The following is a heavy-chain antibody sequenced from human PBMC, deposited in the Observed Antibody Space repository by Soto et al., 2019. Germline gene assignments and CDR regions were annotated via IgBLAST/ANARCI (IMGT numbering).Heavy chain of an antibody. J-gene: IGHJ4*02. CDR3: DSLLHLGKLSSFYFAS. D-gene: IGHD3-16*02. V-gene: IGHV1-3*01. CDR2: INGGKGNT. CDR1: GYSFTSYT. Sequence: QVQILQSGAEVKKPGASVKLSCQASGYSFTSYTVHWVRQAPGQSLEWMGWINGGKGNTKFSQKLQGRVTITRDTSTRKAYMELSRLRSKDTAVYSCDSLLHLGKLSSFYFASWGQGTLVTVSS.